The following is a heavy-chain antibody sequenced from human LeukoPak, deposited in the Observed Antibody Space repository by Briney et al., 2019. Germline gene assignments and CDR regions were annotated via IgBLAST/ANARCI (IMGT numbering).Heavy chain of an antibody. J-gene: IGHJ4*02. D-gene: IGHD2-15*01. Sequence: PGGSLRLSCAASGFTSSSYAMSWVRQAPGKGLEWVSAISGSGGSTYYADSVKGRFTISRDNSKDTLYLQMNSLRAEDTAVYYCAKARVVVAASLFDYWGQGTLVTVSS. V-gene: IGHV3-23*01. CDR2: ISGSGGST. CDR1: GFTSSSYA. CDR3: AKARVVVAASLFDY.